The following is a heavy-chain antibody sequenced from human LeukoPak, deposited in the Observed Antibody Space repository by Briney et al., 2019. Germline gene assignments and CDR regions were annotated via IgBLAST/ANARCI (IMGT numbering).Heavy chain of an antibody. CDR2: ISSRSSYI. CDR1: GFTFSTYT. Sequence: GGSLRLSCAASGFTFSTYTMNWVRQAPGKGVEWVSSISSRSSYIYYADSVKGRFTISRDNAKNSLYLQMNSLRAEDTAVYHCARDRLLEDRDYSSYYYMDVWGKGTTVTVSS. CDR3: ARDRLLEDRDYSSYYYMDV. D-gene: IGHD1-1*01. J-gene: IGHJ6*03. V-gene: IGHV3-21*01.